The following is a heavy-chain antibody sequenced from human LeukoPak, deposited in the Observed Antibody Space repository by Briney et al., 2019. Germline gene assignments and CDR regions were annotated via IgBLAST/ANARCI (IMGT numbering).Heavy chain of an antibody. V-gene: IGHV4-31*03. J-gene: IGHJ5*02. CDR2: IYYSGST. D-gene: IGHD2-2*01. Sequence: SETLSLTYTVSGGSISSGGYYWSWIRQHPGKGLEWIGYIYYSGSTYYNPSLKSRVTISVDTSKNQFSLKLSSVTAADTAVYYCARDAMGPGWFDPWGQGTLVTVSS. CDR1: GGSISSGGYY. CDR3: ARDAMGPGWFDP.